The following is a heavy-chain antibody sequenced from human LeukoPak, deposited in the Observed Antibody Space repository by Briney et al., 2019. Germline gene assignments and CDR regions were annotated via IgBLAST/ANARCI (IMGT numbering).Heavy chain of an antibody. D-gene: IGHD6-13*01. J-gene: IGHJ4*02. Sequence: GASLRLSSAASGFTFSSYSMNWVRQAPGKGLEWVSSISSSSSYIYYADSVKGRFTISRDNAKNSLYLQMNSLRAEDTAVYYCARDELGGFDYWGQGTLVTVSS. V-gene: IGHV3-21*01. CDR2: ISSSSSYI. CDR1: GFTFSSYS. CDR3: ARDELGGFDY.